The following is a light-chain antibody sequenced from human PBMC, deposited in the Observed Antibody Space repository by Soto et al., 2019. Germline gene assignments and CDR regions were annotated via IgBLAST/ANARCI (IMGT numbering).Light chain of an antibody. J-gene: IGKJ4*01. CDR1: QSVSNNY. CDR3: QQYASSPKT. V-gene: IGKV3-20*01. Sequence: ELVLTQSPGTVSLSPGERATLSCRASQSVSNNYLAWYQHKPGQAPRLLIYGASSRASGIPDRFSGSGSGTDFTLTVTTLEPEDFAVYYCQQYASSPKTFGGGTKLEIK. CDR2: GAS.